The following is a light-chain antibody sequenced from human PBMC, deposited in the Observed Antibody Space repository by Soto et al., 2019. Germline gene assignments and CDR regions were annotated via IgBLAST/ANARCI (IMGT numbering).Light chain of an antibody. CDR1: GSNIGVGYE. V-gene: IGLV1-40*01. CDR2: SNN. J-gene: IGLJ2*01. CDR3: QSYDGGLGVSKI. Sequence: QSVLTQPPSVSGAPGQRVTIPCTGSGSNIGVGYEVHWYQQLPRTAPKLLIYSNNNRPSGVPDRFSGSRSGTSASLAITGLQPEDEADYYCQSYDGGLGVSKIFGGGTKLTVL.